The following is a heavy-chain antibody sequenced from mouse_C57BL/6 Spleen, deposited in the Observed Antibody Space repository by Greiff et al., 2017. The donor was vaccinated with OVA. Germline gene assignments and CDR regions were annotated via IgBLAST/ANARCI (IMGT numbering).Heavy chain of an antibody. CDR1: GFNIKDYY. Sequence: EVQLQQSGAELVRPGASVKLSCTASGFNIKDYYMHWVQQRPEQGLEWIGRIDPEDGDTEYAPQFQGKATMTADTASNTAYLQRSSLTSEDTAVYYCTHNCYCSSYRYFDVWGTGTTVTVSS. CDR3: THNCYCSSYRYFDV. D-gene: IGHD1-1*01. V-gene: IGHV14-1*01. CDR2: IDPEDGDT. J-gene: IGHJ1*03.